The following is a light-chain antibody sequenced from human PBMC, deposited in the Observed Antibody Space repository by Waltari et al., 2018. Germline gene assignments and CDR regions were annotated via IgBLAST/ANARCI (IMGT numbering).Light chain of an antibody. J-gene: IGLJ2*01. Sequence: QSVLTQPPSVSGAPGQRVTISCTGSSPNIAEGYDVHWYQQLPGPAPKLLIYGNSNRPSGCPDRFSGSKSGTSASLAIPGLQAEDEADYYCQSYDSSLSGVVFGGGTKLTVL. CDR1: SPNIAEGYD. CDR3: QSYDSSLSGVV. V-gene: IGLV1-40*01. CDR2: GNS.